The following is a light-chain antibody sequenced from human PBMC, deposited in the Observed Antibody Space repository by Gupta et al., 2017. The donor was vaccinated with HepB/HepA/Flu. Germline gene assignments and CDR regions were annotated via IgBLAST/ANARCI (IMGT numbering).Light chain of an antibody. CDR1: ALARAY. V-gene: IGLV3-27*01. CDR2: KDS. Sequence: SYELTQPSSVSVSPGQTATITCSGDALARAYGRWFQQNPGQDPVLILYKDSDRPSGTPERFSGSSSGTTVTLTISGAQVEDEDDYYCYYAADNYSVFGAGTKVTVL. CDR3: YYAADNYSV. J-gene: IGLJ1*01.